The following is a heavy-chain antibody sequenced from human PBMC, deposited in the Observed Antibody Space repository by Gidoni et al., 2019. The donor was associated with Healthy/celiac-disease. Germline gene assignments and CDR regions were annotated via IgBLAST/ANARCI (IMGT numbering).Heavy chain of an antibody. CDR1: GGSISSYY. CDR2: IYYSGST. CDR3: ARVYCSGGSCSGFDY. J-gene: IGHJ4*02. Sequence: QVQLQESGPGLVKPSEPLSLTCTVSGGSISSYYWSWIRQPPGKGLEWIGYIYYSGSTNYNPSLKSRVTISVDTSKNQFSLKLSSVTAADTAVYYCARVYCSGGSCSGFDYWGQGTLVTVSS. D-gene: IGHD2-15*01. V-gene: IGHV4-59*01.